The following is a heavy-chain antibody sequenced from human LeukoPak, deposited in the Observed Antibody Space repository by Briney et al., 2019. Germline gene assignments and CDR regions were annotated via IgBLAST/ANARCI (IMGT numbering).Heavy chain of an antibody. D-gene: IGHD3-3*01. V-gene: IGHV3-11*04. CDR3: ARRLRFLENYFDY. J-gene: IGHJ4*02. CDR2: ISSSGSTI. CDR1: GFTFSDYY. Sequence: GGSLRLSCAASGFTFSDYYMSWIRQAPGKGLEWVSYISSSGSTIYYADSVKGRFTISRDNSKNTLYLQMNSLRAEDTAVYYCARRLRFLENYFDYWGQGTLVTVSS.